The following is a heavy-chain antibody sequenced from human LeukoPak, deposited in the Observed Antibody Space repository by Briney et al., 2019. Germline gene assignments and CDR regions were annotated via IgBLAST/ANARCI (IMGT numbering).Heavy chain of an antibody. Sequence: GASVRVSCKASGYTFTGYYMHWVRQAPGQGLEWMGWINPNSGGTNYAQKFQGWVTMTRDTSISTAYMELSRLRSDDTAVYYCARGRGGTVWQRIAGYASYYYYGMDVWGQGTTVTVSS. CDR3: ARGRGGTVWQRIAGYASYYYYGMDV. J-gene: IGHJ6*02. D-gene: IGHD4-17*01. CDR2: INPNSGGT. CDR1: GYTFTGYY. V-gene: IGHV1-2*04.